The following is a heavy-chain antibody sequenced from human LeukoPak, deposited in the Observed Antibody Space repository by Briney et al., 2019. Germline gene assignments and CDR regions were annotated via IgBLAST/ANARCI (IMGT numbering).Heavy chain of an antibody. Sequence: GGSLRLSCAASGFTFSSYWMSWVRQAPGKGLEWVANIKQDGSEKYYVDSVKGRFTISRDNAKNSLYLQMNSLRAEDTAVYYCARGLSDYDFWSGYHTDHDAFDIWGQGTMVTVSS. J-gene: IGHJ3*02. CDR2: IKQDGSEK. CDR1: GFTFSSYW. D-gene: IGHD3-3*01. V-gene: IGHV3-7*01. CDR3: ARGLSDYDFWSGYHTDHDAFDI.